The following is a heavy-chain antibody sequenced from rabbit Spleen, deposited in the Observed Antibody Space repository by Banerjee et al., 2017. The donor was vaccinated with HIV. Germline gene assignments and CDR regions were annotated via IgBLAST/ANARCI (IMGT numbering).Heavy chain of an antibody. CDR3: ARGSATMTMVMIGFYLAL. D-gene: IGHD2-1*01. Sequence: EQLEESGGGLVKPEGSLTLTCKASGVSLNDKDVMCWVRQAPGKGLEWIACTVSGDGSTYYASWVNGRFTISRSTSLNTVTLQMTSLTAADTATYFCARGSATMTMVMIGFYLALWGQGTLVTVS. J-gene: IGHJ3*01. V-gene: IGHV1S47*01. CDR1: GVSLNDKD. CDR2: TVSGDGST.